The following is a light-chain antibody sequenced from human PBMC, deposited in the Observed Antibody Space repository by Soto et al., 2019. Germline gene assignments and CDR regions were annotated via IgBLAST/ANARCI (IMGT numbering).Light chain of an antibody. CDR3: QQYSAWPLT. CDR1: QTVSSI. J-gene: IGKJ4*01. Sequence: EMVMTQSPATLSVSPGERATLFCRASQTVSSIFLAWYQQKPGQAPRLLIHGASTRATGIPARFSGSGSGTEFTLTISSLQSEDFAVYYCQQYSAWPLTFGGGTKVDIK. V-gene: IGKV3-15*01. CDR2: GAS.